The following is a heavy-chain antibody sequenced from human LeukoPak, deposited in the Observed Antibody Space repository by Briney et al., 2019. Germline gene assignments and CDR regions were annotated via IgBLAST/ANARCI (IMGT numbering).Heavy chain of an antibody. V-gene: IGHV3-30*18. CDR2: ISHDGSNK. J-gene: IGHJ5*02. Sequence: GGSLRLSCAASGFTFSSYGMHWVRQAPGKGLEWVAVISHDGSNKYYADSVKGRFTISRDNSKNTLYLQMNSLRAEDTAVYYCAKELAAALFDPWGQGTLVTVSS. CDR1: GFTFSSYG. D-gene: IGHD6-13*01. CDR3: AKELAAALFDP.